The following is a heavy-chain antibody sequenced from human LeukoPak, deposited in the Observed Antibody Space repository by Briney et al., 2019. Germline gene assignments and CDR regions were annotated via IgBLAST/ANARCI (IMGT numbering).Heavy chain of an antibody. V-gene: IGHV4-34*01. Sequence: SETLSLTCAVYGGSFSGYYWSWIRQPPGKGLEWIGEINHSGSTNYNPSLKSRVTISVDTSKNQFSLKLSSVTAADTAVYYCASLVQRITMVRGRGWFDPWGQGTLVTVST. J-gene: IGHJ5*02. CDR3: ASLVQRITMVRGRGWFDP. CDR1: GGSFSGYY. D-gene: IGHD3-10*01. CDR2: INHSGST.